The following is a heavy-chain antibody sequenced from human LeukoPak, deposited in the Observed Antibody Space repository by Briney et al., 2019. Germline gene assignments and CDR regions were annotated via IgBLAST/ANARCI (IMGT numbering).Heavy chain of an antibody. Sequence: ASVKVSCKASGYTFTGYYMHWVRQAPGQGLEWMGWINPNSGGTNYAQKFQGRVTMTRDTSISTAYMELSRLRSDDTAVYYCARDLLRFLERSRVGNYYYYGMDVWGQGTTVTVSS. D-gene: IGHD3-3*01. CDR2: INPNSGGT. CDR1: GYTFTGYY. J-gene: IGHJ6*02. V-gene: IGHV1-2*02. CDR3: ARDLLRFLERSRVGNYYYYGMDV.